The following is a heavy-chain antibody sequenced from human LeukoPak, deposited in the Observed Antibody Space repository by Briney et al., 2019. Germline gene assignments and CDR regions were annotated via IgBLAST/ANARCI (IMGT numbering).Heavy chain of an antibody. CDR3: AKDRCSNGVGCYYYYMDV. V-gene: IGHV3-30*02. J-gene: IGHJ6*03. Sequence: GGSLRLSCAASRFTFSSYGMHWGRQAPGKGLEWVAYIRYDGSNEQYADSVKGRFSISRDSSKNILYLQMNSLRAEDTAVYYCAKDRCSNGVGCYYYYMDVWGKGTTVTISS. D-gene: IGHD2-8*01. CDR2: IRYDGSNE. CDR1: RFTFSSYG.